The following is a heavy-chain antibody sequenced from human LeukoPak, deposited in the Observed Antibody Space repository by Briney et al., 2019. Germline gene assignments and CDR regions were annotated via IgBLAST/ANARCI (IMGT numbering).Heavy chain of an antibody. D-gene: IGHD1-26*01. V-gene: IGHV3-15*01. CDR2: IQSETDGGTT. J-gene: IGHJ4*02. CDR1: GRTFSNAG. CDR3: STYLRREQTPLDY. Sequence: GGSLRLSCAASGRTFSNAGMSAVRQAPGMGLECVGRIQSETDGGTTDYAAPVKGIFTISRDDSKTTLYLHMSSLKTEDTAVYYCSTYLRREQTPLDYWGQGTLVTVSS.